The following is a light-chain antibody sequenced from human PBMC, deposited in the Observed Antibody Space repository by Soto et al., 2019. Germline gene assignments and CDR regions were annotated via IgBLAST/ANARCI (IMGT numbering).Light chain of an antibody. CDR3: QQYNTWPRT. CDR1: QSVSSN. Sequence: EIVMTQSPATLSVSPGECATLSCRASQSVSSNLAWYQQKPGQAPSLLIYGASTRATGTPDRYSGSGSGAEFTLTISSLQSEDLAVYYCQQYNTWPRTFGQGTKVEIK. CDR2: GAS. J-gene: IGKJ1*01. V-gene: IGKV3-15*01.